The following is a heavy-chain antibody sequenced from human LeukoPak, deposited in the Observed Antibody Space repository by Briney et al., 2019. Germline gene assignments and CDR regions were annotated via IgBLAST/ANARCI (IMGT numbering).Heavy chain of an antibody. CDR2: IYYSENT. CDR1: GGSISSYY. D-gene: IGHD5-18*01. Sequence: SETLSLTCTVSGGSISSYYWSWIRQPPGRGLEWIGYIYYSENTNYNPSLKSRVTISVDTSKNQFSLKLSSVTAADTAVYYCARSHKAMAGEGLFDYWGQGTLVTVSS. J-gene: IGHJ4*02. CDR3: ARSHKAMAGEGLFDY. V-gene: IGHV4-59*01.